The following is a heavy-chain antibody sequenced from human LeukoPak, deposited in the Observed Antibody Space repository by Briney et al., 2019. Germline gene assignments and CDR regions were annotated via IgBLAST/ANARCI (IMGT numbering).Heavy chain of an antibody. Sequence: ASVKVSCKASGYTFTGYYMHWVRQAPGQGLEWMGWINPNSGGTNYAQKFQGRVTMTRDTSISTAYMELSRLRSDDTAVYYCARDADLYSGSYLFDYWGQGTLVTVSS. J-gene: IGHJ4*02. CDR2: INPNSGGT. CDR3: ARDADLYSGSYLFDY. V-gene: IGHV1-2*02. CDR1: GYTFTGYY. D-gene: IGHD1-26*01.